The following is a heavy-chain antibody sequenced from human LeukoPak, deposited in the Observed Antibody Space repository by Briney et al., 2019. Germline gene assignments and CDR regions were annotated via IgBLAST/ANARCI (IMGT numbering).Heavy chain of an antibody. V-gene: IGHV1-69*04. CDR2: IIPILGIA. Sequence: SVKVSCKASGGTFSSYAISWVRQAPGQRLEWMGRIIPILGIANYAQKFQGRVTITADKSTSTAYMELSSLRSEDTAVYYCARGPMVRGVNFDYWGQGTLVTVSS. CDR1: GGTFSSYA. CDR3: ARGPMVRGVNFDY. D-gene: IGHD3-10*01. J-gene: IGHJ4*02.